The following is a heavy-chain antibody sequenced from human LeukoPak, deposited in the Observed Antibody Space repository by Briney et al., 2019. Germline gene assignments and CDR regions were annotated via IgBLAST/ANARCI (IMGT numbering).Heavy chain of an antibody. CDR2: IRYDGSNK. D-gene: IGHD6-13*01. CDR1: GLTFSSYG. CDR3: AKDLKGIAAAGTDWFDP. V-gene: IGHV3-30*02. Sequence: GGSPRLSCAASGLTFSSYGMHWVRQAPGKGLEWVAFIRYDGSNKYYADSVKGRFTISRDNSKNTLYLQMNSLRAEDTAVYYCAKDLKGIAAAGTDWFDPWGQGTLVTVSS. J-gene: IGHJ5*02.